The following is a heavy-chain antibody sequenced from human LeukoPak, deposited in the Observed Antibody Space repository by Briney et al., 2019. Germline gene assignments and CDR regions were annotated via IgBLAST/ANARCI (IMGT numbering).Heavy chain of an antibody. V-gene: IGHV5-51*01. CDR2: IYPGDSDT. CDR1: GYSFTSYW. Sequence: GESLKISCKGSGYSFTSYWIGWVRQMPGKGLEWMGIIYPGDSDTRYSPSFQGQVTISAGKSISTAYLQWSSLKASDTAMYYCARLAYCGGDCYFSHFDYWGQGTLVTVSS. J-gene: IGHJ4*02. D-gene: IGHD2-21*02. CDR3: ARLAYCGGDCYFSHFDY.